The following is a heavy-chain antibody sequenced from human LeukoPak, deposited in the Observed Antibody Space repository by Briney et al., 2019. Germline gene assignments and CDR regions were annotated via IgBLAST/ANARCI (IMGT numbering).Heavy chain of an antibody. Sequence: GGSLRLSCAASGFTFSSYWMSWVRQAPGKGLEWVANIKQDGVEQYYVDSVEGRFTISRDNAKSSLFLQMNSLRAEDTVVYYCARISQRSFDPCGQGTLVTVSS. CDR3: ARISQRSFDP. CDR2: IKQDGVEQ. J-gene: IGHJ5*02. D-gene: IGHD2-15*01. CDR1: GFTFSSYW. V-gene: IGHV3-7*05.